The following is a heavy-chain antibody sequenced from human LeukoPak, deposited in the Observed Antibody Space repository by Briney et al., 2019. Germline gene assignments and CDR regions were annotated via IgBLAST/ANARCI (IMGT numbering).Heavy chain of an antibody. CDR3: ARDPVFPKQWLVHNWFDP. J-gene: IGHJ5*02. Sequence: SVKVSRKASGGTFSSYAISWVRQAPGQGLEWMGRIIPIFGTANYAQKFQGRVTITTDESTSTAYMELSSLRSEDTAVYYCARDPVFPKQWLVHNWFDPWGQGTLVTVSS. D-gene: IGHD6-19*01. V-gene: IGHV1-69*05. CDR2: IIPIFGTA. CDR1: GGTFSSYA.